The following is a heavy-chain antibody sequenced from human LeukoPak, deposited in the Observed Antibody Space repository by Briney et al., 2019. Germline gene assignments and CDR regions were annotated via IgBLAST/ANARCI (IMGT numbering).Heavy chain of an antibody. D-gene: IGHD3-22*01. CDR2: ISGSGGST. CDR1: GLTFSNYW. J-gene: IGHJ3*02. CDR3: AKDVTMIVVVTRGPSRGGFDI. V-gene: IGHV3-23*01. Sequence: GGSLRLSCVVSGLTFSNYWMSWVRQAPGKGLEWVSAISGSGGSTYYADSVKGRFTISRDNSKNTLYLQMNSLRAEDTAVYYCAKDVTMIVVVTRGPSRGGFDIWGQGTMVTVSS.